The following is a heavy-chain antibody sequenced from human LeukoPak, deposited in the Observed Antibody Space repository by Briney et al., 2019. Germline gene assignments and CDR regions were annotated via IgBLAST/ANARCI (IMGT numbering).Heavy chain of an antibody. CDR3: ATKSSGVDY. J-gene: IGHJ4*02. V-gene: IGHV4-34*01. CDR2: INHSGST. D-gene: IGHD2-15*01. CDR1: GGSFSGYY. Sequence: SETLSLTCAVYGGSFSGYYWSWIRQPPGKGLEWIGEINHSGSTNYNPSLKSRVTISVDTSKNQFSLKLSSVTAADTAVYYCATKSSGVDYWGQGTLVTVSS.